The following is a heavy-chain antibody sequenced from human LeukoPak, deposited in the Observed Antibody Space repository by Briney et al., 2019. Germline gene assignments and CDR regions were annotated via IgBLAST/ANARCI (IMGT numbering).Heavy chain of an antibody. CDR2: ILNEGTIK. CDR1: GFTFVSYP. CDR3: ARALRRDSDYSTQVDY. D-gene: IGHD4-11*01. V-gene: IGHV3-30-3*01. J-gene: IGHJ4*02. Sequence: PGGSLRLSCAASGFTFVSYPMHWVRQAPGKGLEWVAVILNEGTIKFYADAVKGRFTISRDNIKNTLYLPVDSLRAEDTAVYYCARALRRDSDYSTQVDYWGQGTLVAV.